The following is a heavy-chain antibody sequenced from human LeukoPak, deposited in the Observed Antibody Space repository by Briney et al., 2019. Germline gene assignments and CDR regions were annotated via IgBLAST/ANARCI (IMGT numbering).Heavy chain of an antibody. CDR1: GYMFTSYY. CDR3: ARESGVGKSFDY. CDR2: INPSGDYT. D-gene: IGHD3-10*01. J-gene: IGHJ4*02. V-gene: IGHV1-46*01. Sequence: GASVKVSCMASGYMFTSYYIHWVRQAPGQGLEWMGIINPSGDYTSFAQKFQGRVTMTRGTSTSTVYMELSSLRSEDTAVYYCARESGVGKSFDYWGQGTLVTVSS.